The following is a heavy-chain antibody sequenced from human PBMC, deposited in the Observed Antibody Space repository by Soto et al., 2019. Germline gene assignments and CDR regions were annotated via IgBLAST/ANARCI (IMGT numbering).Heavy chain of an antibody. CDR1: GYTFTSYA. J-gene: IGHJ6*02. Sequence: ASVKVSCKAAGYTFTSYAMHWVRQAPGQRLEWMVWINSGNGNTKYSQKFQGRVTITRDTSASTAYMELSSLRSEDTVVYYCARDHGMVRGVMFYYYGMDVWGQGTTVTVSS. CDR2: INSGNGNT. V-gene: IGHV1-3*01. D-gene: IGHD3-10*01. CDR3: ARDHGMVRGVMFYYYGMDV.